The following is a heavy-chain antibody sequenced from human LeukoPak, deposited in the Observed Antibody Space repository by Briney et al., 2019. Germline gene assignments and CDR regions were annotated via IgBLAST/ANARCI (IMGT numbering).Heavy chain of an antibody. Sequence: GGSLRLSCAVSGFTVSGNYMSWVRQVPGTGLLWVSRINSDGRNTDYADSVKGRFTISRDNAKNTVYLQMNSLRDDDTAVYYCTRQDVGTSWYDTFDVWGQGTMAAVSS. D-gene: IGHD6-13*01. CDR3: TRQDVGTSWYDTFDV. CDR2: INSDGRNT. V-gene: IGHV3-74*01. J-gene: IGHJ3*01. CDR1: GFTVSGNY.